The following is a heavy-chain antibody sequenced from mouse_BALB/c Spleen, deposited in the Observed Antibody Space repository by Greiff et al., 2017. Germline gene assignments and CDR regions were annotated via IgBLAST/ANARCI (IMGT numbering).Heavy chain of an antibody. CDR1: VFTFTDYY. CDR3: ARDLGRRGFDY. CDR2: IRNKANGYTT. D-gene: IGHD4-1*01. Sequence: EVKLMESGGGLVQPGGSLRLSCATSVFTFTDYYMSWVRQPPGKALEWLGFIRNKANGYTTEYSASVKGRFTISRDNSQSILYLQMNTLRAEDSATYYCARDLGRRGFDYWGQGTTLTVSS. V-gene: IGHV7-3*02. J-gene: IGHJ2*01.